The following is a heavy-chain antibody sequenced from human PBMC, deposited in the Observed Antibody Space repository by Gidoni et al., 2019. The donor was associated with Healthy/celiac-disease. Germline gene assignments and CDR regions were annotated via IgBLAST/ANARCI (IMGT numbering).Heavy chain of an antibody. Sequence: QLQLQESGPGLVKPSETLSLTCTVSGGSISSSSYYWGWIRQPPGKGLEWIGSIYYSGSTYYNPSLKSRVTISVDTSKNQFSLKLSSVTAADTAVYYCARQSVRDNWNDLDAFDIWGQGTMVTVSS. CDR1: GGSISSSSYY. J-gene: IGHJ3*02. CDR3: ARQSVRDNWNDLDAFDI. D-gene: IGHD1-1*01. CDR2: IYYSGST. V-gene: IGHV4-39*01.